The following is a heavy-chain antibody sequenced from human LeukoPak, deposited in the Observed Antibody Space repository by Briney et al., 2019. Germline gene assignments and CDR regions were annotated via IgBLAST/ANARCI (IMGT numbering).Heavy chain of an antibody. V-gene: IGHV3-23*01. CDR2: ISGSGGST. CDR3: AKGIDYDFWSGYPKNSYYYNYMDV. CDR1: GFTFSSYV. D-gene: IGHD3-3*01. J-gene: IGHJ6*03. Sequence: GGSLRLSCAASGFTFSSYVMNWVRQAPGKGLEWVSAISGSGGSTYYADSVKGRFTISRDNSKNTLYLQMNSLRAEDTAVYYCAKGIDYDFWSGYPKNSYYYNYMDVWGKGTTVTVSS.